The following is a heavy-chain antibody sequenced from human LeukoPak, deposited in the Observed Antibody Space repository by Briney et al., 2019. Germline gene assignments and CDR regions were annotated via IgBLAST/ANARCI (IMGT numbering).Heavy chain of an antibody. D-gene: IGHD3-22*01. Sequence: SQTLSLTCAISGDSVSSNSAAWNWIRQSPSRGLEWLGRTYYRSKWYNDYAVSVKSRITINPDTSKNQFSLQLNSVTLEDTAVYYCARDQGHLGYYDSSGYFDYWGQGTLVTVSS. CDR3: ARDQGHLGYYDSSGYFDY. V-gene: IGHV6-1*01. CDR2: TYYRSKWYN. CDR1: GDSVSSNSAA. J-gene: IGHJ4*02.